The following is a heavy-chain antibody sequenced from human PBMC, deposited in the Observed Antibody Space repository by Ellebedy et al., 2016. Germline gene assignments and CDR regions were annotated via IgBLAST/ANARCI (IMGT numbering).Heavy chain of an antibody. CDR2: ISGNGEST. CDR1: GFTFSRSD. V-gene: IGHV3-23*01. J-gene: IGHJ5*02. D-gene: IGHD3/OR15-3a*01. Sequence: GESLKISCAVSGFTFSRSDMSWVRQAPGKGLEWVSSISGNGESTFFADSVKGRFTISRDNSKNTLYLQMNSLRAEDTALYYCAITFLVWDQVSRGPQWFDPWGQGTLVTVSS. CDR3: AITFLVWDQVSRGPQWFDP.